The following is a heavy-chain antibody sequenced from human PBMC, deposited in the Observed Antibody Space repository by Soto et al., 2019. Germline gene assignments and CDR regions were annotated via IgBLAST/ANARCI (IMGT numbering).Heavy chain of an antibody. J-gene: IGHJ6*02. V-gene: IGHV5-51*01. CDR1: GYSFTRYW. Sequence: GESLKISCTGSGYSFTRYWIGWVRQMPGKGLEWMGIIYPGDSDTRYSPPFQGQVTISADKSISTAYLQWSSLKASDTAVYYCARDYYGTYRYYGMDVWGQGTTVTVSS. CDR2: IYPGDSDT. D-gene: IGHD3-10*01. CDR3: ARDYYGTYRYYGMDV.